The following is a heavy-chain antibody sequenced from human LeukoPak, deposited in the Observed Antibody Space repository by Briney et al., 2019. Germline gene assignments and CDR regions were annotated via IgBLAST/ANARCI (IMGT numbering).Heavy chain of an antibody. Sequence: GGSLRLSCAASGFSFSSYWMHWVRQAPGKGLVWVARISPDGSSATYADSVKGRFTISRDNAKNTLYLQMNSLRAEDTAVYYCASRYYVDFWGQGTLVTVSS. CDR3: ASRYYVDF. V-gene: IGHV3-74*01. CDR1: GFSFSSYW. J-gene: IGHJ4*02. D-gene: IGHD3-10*01. CDR2: ISPDGSSA.